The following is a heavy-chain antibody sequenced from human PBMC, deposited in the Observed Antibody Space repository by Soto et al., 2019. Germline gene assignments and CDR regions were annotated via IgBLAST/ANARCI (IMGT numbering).Heavy chain of an antibody. CDR2: INPNSGGT. CDR3: ARVHVVVPAGPLAY. CDR1: GYTFTGYY. Sequence: ASVKVSCKASGYTFTGYYMHWVRQAPGQGLEWMGWINPNSGGTNYAQKFQGRVTMTRDTSISTAYMELSRLRSDDTAVYYCARVHVVVPAGPLAYWGQGTLVTVSS. D-gene: IGHD2-2*01. V-gene: IGHV1-2*02. J-gene: IGHJ4*02.